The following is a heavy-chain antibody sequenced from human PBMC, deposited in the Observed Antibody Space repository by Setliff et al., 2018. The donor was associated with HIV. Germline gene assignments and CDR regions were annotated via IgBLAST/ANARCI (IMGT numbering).Heavy chain of an antibody. CDR3: ARGDWYDFFDY. CDR2: IYYSGST. J-gene: IGHJ4*02. D-gene: IGHD6-19*01. Sequence: SETLSLTCTVSGGSISSSSYYWGWIRQPPGKGLEWIGSIYYSGSTYYNPSLKSRVTISVDTSKNQFSLKLSSVTAADTAVYYCARGDWYDFFDYWGQGTLVTVSS. CDR1: GGSISSSSYY. V-gene: IGHV4-39*01.